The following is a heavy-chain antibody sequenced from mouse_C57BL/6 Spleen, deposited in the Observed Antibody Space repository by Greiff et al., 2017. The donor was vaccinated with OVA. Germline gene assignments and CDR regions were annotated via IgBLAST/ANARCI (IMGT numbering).Heavy chain of an antibody. V-gene: IGHV5-4*01. CDR2: ISDGGSYT. J-gene: IGHJ2*01. CDR3: ARWAVYDGYFDY. CDR1: GFTFSSYA. Sequence: EVQVVESGGGLVKPGGSLKLSCAASGFTFSSYAMSWVRQTPEKRLEWVATISDGGSYTYYPDNVKGRFTISRDNAKNNLYLQMSHLKSEDTAMYYCARWAVYDGYFDYWGQGTTLTVSS. D-gene: IGHD2-3*01.